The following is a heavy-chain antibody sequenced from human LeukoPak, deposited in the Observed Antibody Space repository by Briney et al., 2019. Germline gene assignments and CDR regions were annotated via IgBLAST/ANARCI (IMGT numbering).Heavy chain of an antibody. CDR2: IRYDGSNK. D-gene: IGHD2-2*01. CDR3: AKAVCSSTSCPGDY. CDR1: GFTFSSYG. J-gene: IGHJ4*02. Sequence: GGSLRLSCAASGFTFSSYGMHWVRQAPGKGLEWVAFIRYDGSNKYYADSVKGRFTISRDNSKNTLYLQMNSLRAEDTAVYYCAKAVCSSTSCPGDYWGQGTLVTVSS. V-gene: IGHV3-30*02.